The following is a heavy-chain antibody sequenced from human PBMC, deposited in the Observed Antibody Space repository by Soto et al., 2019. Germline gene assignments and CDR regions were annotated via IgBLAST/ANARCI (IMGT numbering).Heavy chain of an antibody. D-gene: IGHD3-3*01. CDR3: ARGQRFSDWFDH. CDR2: IYSSGST. CDR1: GGTLSGYY. Sequence: PSETLSRTCTVTGGTLSGYYWTWIRQSAGGGLEWIGRIYSSGSTNYNPSLKSRVTISLDTSMSHFSLRLRSVSAADTAVYYCARGQRFSDWFDHWRQGTLVTASS. V-gene: IGHV4-4*07. J-gene: IGHJ5*02.